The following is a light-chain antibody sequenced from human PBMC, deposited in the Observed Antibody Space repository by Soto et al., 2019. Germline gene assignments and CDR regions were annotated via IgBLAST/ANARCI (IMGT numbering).Light chain of an antibody. Sequence: QTVVTQEPSFSVSPGGTVTLTCGLSSGSVSTNYYPSWYQQTPGQAPRTLMHSSNTRPSGVPDRFSGSILGNKAALTITGAQADDEADYYCALYMGSGIWVFGGGTKLTVL. CDR2: SSN. V-gene: IGLV8-61*01. CDR1: SGSVSTNYY. J-gene: IGLJ3*02. CDR3: ALYMGSGIWV.